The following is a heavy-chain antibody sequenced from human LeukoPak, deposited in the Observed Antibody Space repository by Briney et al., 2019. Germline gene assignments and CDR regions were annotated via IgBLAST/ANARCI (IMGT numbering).Heavy chain of an antibody. J-gene: IGHJ4*02. CDR2: INHSGST. D-gene: IGHD5-18*01. CDR3: ARGRGYSYLYYFDY. V-gene: IGHV4-34*01. Sequence: PSETLSLTCAVYGGSFSGYYWSWIRQPPGKGLEWIGEINHSGSTNYNPSLKSRVTISVDTSKNQFSLKLSSVTAADTAVYYCARGRGYSYLYYFDYWSQGTLVTVSS. CDR1: GGSFSGYY.